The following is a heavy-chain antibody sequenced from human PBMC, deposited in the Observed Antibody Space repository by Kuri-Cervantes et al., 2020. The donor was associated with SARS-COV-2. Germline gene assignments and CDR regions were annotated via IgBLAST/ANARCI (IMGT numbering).Heavy chain of an antibody. CDR2: ISYDGSNK. CDR1: GFTFSSYA. Sequence: GGSLRLSCAASGFTFSSYAMHWVRQAPGKGLEWVAVISYDGSNKYYADSVKGRFTISRDNSKNTLYLQMNSLRAEDTAVYYCARGGRGYDFWSGYLWFDPWGQGTLVTVSS. CDR3: ARGGRGYDFWSGYLWFDP. J-gene: IGHJ5*02. V-gene: IGHV3-30-3*01. D-gene: IGHD3-3*01.